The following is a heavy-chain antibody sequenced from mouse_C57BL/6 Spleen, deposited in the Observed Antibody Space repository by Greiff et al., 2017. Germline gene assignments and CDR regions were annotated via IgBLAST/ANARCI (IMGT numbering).Heavy chain of an antibody. J-gene: IGHJ2*01. Sequence: VQLQQSGPELVKPGASVKISCKASGYTFTDYYMNWVKQSHGKSLEWIGDINPNNGGTSYNQKFKGKATLTVDKSSSTADMELRSLTSEDSAVYYCSLYVFDYWGQGTTLTGSS. CDR3: SLYVFDY. D-gene: IGHD2-10*02. V-gene: IGHV1-26*01. CDR1: GYTFTDYY. CDR2: INPNNGGT.